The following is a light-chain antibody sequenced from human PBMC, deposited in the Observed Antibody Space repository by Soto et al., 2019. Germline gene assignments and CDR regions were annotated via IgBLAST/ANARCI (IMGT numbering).Light chain of an antibody. V-gene: IGKV3-20*01. CDR3: QQYGSSPL. CDR2: GAS. CDR1: QSVSSSY. J-gene: IGKJ2*01. Sequence: EIVLTQSPGTLSLSPGERATLSCRASQSVSSSYLAWYQQKPGQAPRLLIYGASSRATGIPDRFSGSGSGTDFGLTISSLETEDFAVYYCQQYGSSPLFGQGTKLEIK.